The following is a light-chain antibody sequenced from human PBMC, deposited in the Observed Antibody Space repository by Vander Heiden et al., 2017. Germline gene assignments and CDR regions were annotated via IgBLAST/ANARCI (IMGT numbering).Light chain of an antibody. Sequence: QPVLPPPPPVAGAPGPRITISCAGTGSNLGANYDVHWHQQLPGSAPKLLIYGNDNRPSGVPDRFSGSKSGTSASLTISGLQAADEADYYCHSFDNDLSGYVFGPGTKVTVL. CDR3: HSFDNDLSGYV. CDR2: GND. V-gene: IGLV1-40*01. CDR1: GSNLGANYD. J-gene: IGLJ1*01.